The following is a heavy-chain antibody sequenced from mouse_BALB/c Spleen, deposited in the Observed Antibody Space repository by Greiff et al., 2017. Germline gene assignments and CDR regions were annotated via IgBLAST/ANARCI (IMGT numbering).Heavy chain of an antibody. CDR2: IDPANGNT. V-gene: IGHV14-3*02. Sequence: VQLQQSGAELVKPGASVKLSCTASGFNIKDTYMHWVKQRPEQGLEWIGRIDPANGNTKYDPKFQGKATLTADTSSNTAYLQLSSLTSEDTAFYYGASRTGTGFAVWGEGTPVTVSA. D-gene: IGHD3-3*01. CDR1: GFNIKDTY. J-gene: IGHJ3*01. CDR3: ASRTGTGFAV.